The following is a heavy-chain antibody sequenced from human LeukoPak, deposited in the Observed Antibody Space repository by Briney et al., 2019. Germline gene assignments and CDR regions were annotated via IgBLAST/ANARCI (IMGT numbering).Heavy chain of an antibody. CDR3: ARVNINNWHSCDY. Sequence: PAETLSLTCAVSGGSISSNNWWGWVRQPPGKGLEWIGEIYHSGSPNYNPSLKSRVTVSVDKSRNHFSLNLSSVTAADTAVYYCARVNINNWHSCDYWGQGTLVTVSS. J-gene: IGHJ4*02. CDR2: IYHSGSP. CDR1: GGSISSNNW. V-gene: IGHV4-4*02. D-gene: IGHD1-1*01.